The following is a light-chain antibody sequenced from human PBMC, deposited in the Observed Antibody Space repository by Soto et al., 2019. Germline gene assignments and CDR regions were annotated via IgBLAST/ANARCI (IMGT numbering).Light chain of an antibody. CDR1: QSISTW. Sequence: VQMTQSPSTLSASAGYRVTIACRASQSISTWLAWYQQKPGRAPQLLVYDSSTLEPGVPSRFRGSGSGTEFTLTINGLQPDDFATYYCQQYDGYSPQTFGQGTKVDIK. CDR2: DSS. CDR3: QQYDGYSPQT. J-gene: IGKJ1*01. V-gene: IGKV1-5*01.